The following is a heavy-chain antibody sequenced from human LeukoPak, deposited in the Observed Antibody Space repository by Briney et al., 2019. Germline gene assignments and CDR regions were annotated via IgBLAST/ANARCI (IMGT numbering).Heavy chain of an antibody. CDR1: GFSFSSYA. D-gene: IGHD6-19*01. V-gene: IGHV3-64*01. J-gene: IGHJ3*01. CDR3: AKDSDIAVAGSDDALDV. Sequence: GVSLRLSCAASGFSFSSYAMCWVRQAPGKGREYVSAINTSGGSTYYANSMKGRFTISRDNSKNTLFLQMNSLRPEDTVVYYCAKDSDIAVAGSDDALDVWGQGTMVTVSS. CDR2: INTSGGST.